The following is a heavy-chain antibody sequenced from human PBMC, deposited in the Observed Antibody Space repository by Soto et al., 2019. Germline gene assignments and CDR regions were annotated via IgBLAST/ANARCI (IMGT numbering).Heavy chain of an antibody. V-gene: IGHV3-30*18. CDR3: AKDPLRFLEWLPYQYYYYMDV. CDR2: ISYDGSNK. Sequence: GGSLRLSCAASGFTFSSYGMHWVRQAPGKGLEWVAVISYDGSNKYYADSVKGRFTISRGNSKNTLYLQMNSLRAEDTAVYYCAKDPLRFLEWLPYQYYYYMDVWGKGTTVTVSS. J-gene: IGHJ6*03. CDR1: GFTFSSYG. D-gene: IGHD3-3*01.